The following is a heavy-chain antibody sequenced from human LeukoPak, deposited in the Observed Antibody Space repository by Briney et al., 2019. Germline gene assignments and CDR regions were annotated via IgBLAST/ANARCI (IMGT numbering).Heavy chain of an antibody. D-gene: IGHD2-8*02. J-gene: IGHJ6*02. Sequence: PGRSLRLSCTASGFIFGDHAMSWVRLAPGKGLEWVGFIRSKAYGATIEYAASVKGRFTISRDDSKGIAYLQMDNLKTEDTALYYCSRGPILLWIHNGMDVRGQGTTVTVSS. CDR1: GFIFGDHA. CDR3: SRGPILLWIHNGMDV. V-gene: IGHV3-49*04. CDR2: IRSKAYGATI.